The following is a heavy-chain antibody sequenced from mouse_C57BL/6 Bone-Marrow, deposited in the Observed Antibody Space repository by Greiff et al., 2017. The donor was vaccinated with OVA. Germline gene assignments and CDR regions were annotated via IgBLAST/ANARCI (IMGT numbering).Heavy chain of an antibody. V-gene: IGHV1-77*01. J-gene: IGHJ2*01. Sequence: VKLQQSGAELVKPGASVKISCKASGYTFTDYYINWVKQRPGQGLEWIGKIGPGSGSTYYNEKFKGKATLTADKSSSTAYMQLSSLTSEDSAVYFCARDTYYYGSSYYYFDYWGQGTTLTVSS. CDR3: ARDTYYYGSSYYYFDY. CDR1: GYTFTDYY. CDR2: IGPGSGST. D-gene: IGHD1-1*01.